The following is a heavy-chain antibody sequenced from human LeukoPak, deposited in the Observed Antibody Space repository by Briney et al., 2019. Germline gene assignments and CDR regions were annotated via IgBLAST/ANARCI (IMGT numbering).Heavy chain of an antibody. V-gene: IGHV4-31*03. CDR3: ARDLYQRGYNSDY. Sequence: PSETLSLTCTVSGGSISSGGYYWSWIRQHPGKGLEWIGYIYYSGSTYYNPSLKSRVTISVDTSKNQFSLKLTSVTAADTAVYYCARDLYQRGYNSDYWGQGTLVTVSS. D-gene: IGHD5-24*01. CDR1: GGSISSGGYY. CDR2: IYYSGST. J-gene: IGHJ4*02.